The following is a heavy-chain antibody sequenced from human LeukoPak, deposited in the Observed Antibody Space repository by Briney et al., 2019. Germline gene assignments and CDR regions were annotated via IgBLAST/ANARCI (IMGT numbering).Heavy chain of an antibody. Sequence: PGGSLRLSCAASGFTFSSYGMHWVRQAPAKGLEWVAVISYDGSNKYYADSVKGRFTISRDNSKNTLYLQMNSLRAEDTAVYCCAKDRVFDYWGQGTLVTVSS. J-gene: IGHJ4*02. CDR1: GFTFSSYG. CDR3: AKDRVFDY. CDR2: ISYDGSNK. V-gene: IGHV3-30*18.